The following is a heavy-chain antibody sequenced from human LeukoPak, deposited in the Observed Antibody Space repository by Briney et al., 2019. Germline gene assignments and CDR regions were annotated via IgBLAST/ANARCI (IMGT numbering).Heavy chain of an antibody. D-gene: IGHD2-15*01. V-gene: IGHV3-74*01. CDR1: GFTFSNHW. J-gene: IGHJ3*02. CDR2: INGDGTST. CDR3: ARTGSGGDLDI. Sequence: GGSLRLSCAASGFTFSNHWLHWVRQAPGTGLVWVSRINGDGTSTIYADSVKGRFTISRDNAKSTVYLQMNSLRAEDTAVYYCARTGSGGDLDIWGQGTMVTVSS.